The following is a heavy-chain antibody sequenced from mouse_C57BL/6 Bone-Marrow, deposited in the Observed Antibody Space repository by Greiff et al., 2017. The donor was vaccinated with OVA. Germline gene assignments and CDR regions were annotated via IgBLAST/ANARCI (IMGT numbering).Heavy chain of an antibody. V-gene: IGHV5-15*01. Sequence: EVQGVESGGGLVQPGGSLKLSCAASGFTFSDYGMAWVRQAPRKGPEWVAFISNLAYSIYYADTVTGRFTISRENAKKTLYLEMSSLGSEDTAMYYCARKGDYDGSSYWYFDVWGTGTTVTVSS. D-gene: IGHD1-1*01. J-gene: IGHJ1*03. CDR2: ISNLAYSI. CDR3: ARKGDYDGSSYWYFDV. CDR1: GFTFSDYG.